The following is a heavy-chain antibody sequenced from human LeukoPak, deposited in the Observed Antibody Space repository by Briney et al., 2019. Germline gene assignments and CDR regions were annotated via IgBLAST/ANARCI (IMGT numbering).Heavy chain of an antibody. V-gene: IGHV3-15*01. CDR1: GFTFSNAW. CDR3: TTRIYDNSGRFDP. Sequence: GGSLRLSCAASGFTFSNAWMSWVRQAPGKGLEWVGRIKSKTDGGTTDYAAPVKGRFTISRDDSKSTLYLQMNSLKTEDTAVYYCTTRIYDNSGRFDPWGQGTLVTVSS. J-gene: IGHJ5*02. D-gene: IGHD3-22*01. CDR2: IKSKTDGGTT.